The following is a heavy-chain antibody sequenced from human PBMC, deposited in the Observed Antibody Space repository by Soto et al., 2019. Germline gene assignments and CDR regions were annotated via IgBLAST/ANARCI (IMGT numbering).Heavy chain of an antibody. CDR3: AKKGLGSLKTYCSGSGCHYAFDI. D-gene: IGHD2-15*01. Sequence: EVQLLESGGGLVQPGGSLRLSCAASGFTFSSYAMSWVRQAPGKGLEWVSTISGGGDGAYYADSVKGHFTISRDNSKNTLYLQMNSLRAEDTAIYYCAKKGLGSLKTYCSGSGCHYAFDIWGQGTMFTVSS. CDR1: GFTFSSYA. V-gene: IGHV3-23*01. J-gene: IGHJ3*02. CDR2: ISGGGDGA.